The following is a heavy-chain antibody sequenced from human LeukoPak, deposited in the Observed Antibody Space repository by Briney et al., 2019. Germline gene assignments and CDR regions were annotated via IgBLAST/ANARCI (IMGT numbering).Heavy chain of an antibody. CDR1: GFTFSSYG. D-gene: IGHD3-22*01. CDR3: ARPTYYHDSSGYNY. Sequence: GGSLRLSCAASGFTFSSYGMSWVRQAPGKGLEWVSSISGSGGSTYYADSVKGRFTISRDNSKNTLWLQMNSLRGEDTAVYYCARPTYYHDSSGYNYWGQGTLVTVSS. V-gene: IGHV3-23*01. J-gene: IGHJ4*02. CDR2: ISGSGGST.